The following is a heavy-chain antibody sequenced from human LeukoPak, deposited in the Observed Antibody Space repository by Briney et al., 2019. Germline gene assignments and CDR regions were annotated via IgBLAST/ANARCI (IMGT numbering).Heavy chain of an antibody. J-gene: IGHJ5*02. CDR3: ARSRYSSGWYWGRWFDP. D-gene: IGHD6-19*01. CDR1: GYSISSGYY. CDR2: IYYSGST. V-gene: IGHV4-61*01. Sequence: SETLSLTCTVSGYSISSGYYWSWIRQPPGKGLEWIGYIYYSGSTNYNPSLKSRVTISVDTSKNQFSLKLSSVTAADTAVYYCARSRYSSGWYWGRWFDPWGQGTLVTVSS.